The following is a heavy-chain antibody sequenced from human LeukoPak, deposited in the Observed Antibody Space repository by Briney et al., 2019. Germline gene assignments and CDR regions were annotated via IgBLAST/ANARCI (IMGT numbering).Heavy chain of an antibody. V-gene: IGHV3-7*01. J-gene: IGHJ4*02. CDR2: IKEDGSEK. Sequence: GGSLRLSCAASGFTFSDYYMSWVRQAPGKGREGVANIKEDGSEKYYVDSVKGRFTISRDNAKNSLYLQMNSLRAEDTAVYFCARAHSSSWEYWGQGALVTVSS. CDR3: ARAHSSSWEY. CDR1: GFTFSDYY. D-gene: IGHD6-13*01.